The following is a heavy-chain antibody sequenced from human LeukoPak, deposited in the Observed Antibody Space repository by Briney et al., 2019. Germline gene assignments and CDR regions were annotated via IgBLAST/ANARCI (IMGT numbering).Heavy chain of an antibody. CDR3: AKDAESYSSSYFDY. Sequence: GGSLRLSCAASGFTFSGYAMSWVRRAPGKGLEWASAISGSGGSTYYADSVKGRFTISRDNSKNTLYLQMNSLRAEDTAVYYCAKDAESYSSSYFDYWGQGTLVTVSS. CDR1: GFTFSGYA. D-gene: IGHD6-6*01. CDR2: ISGSGGST. V-gene: IGHV3-23*01. J-gene: IGHJ4*02.